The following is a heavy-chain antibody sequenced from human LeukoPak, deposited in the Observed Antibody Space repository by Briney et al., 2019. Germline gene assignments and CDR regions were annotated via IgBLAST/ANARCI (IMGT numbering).Heavy chain of an antibody. Sequence: GASVKVSCKASGYTFTSYYMHWVRQAPGQGLEWMGIINPSGGSTSSAQKFQGRVTMTRDTSTSTVYMELSSLRSEDTAVYYCATDSAGYSRGGSYRRTYNYYYMDVWGKGTTVTVSS. D-gene: IGHD1-26*01. CDR1: GYTFTSYY. CDR3: ATDSAGYSRGGSYRRTYNYYYMDV. V-gene: IGHV1-46*01. CDR2: INPSGGST. J-gene: IGHJ6*03.